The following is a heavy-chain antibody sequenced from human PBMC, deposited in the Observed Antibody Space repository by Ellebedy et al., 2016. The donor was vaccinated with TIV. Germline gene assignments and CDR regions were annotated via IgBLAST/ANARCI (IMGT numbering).Heavy chain of an antibody. CDR1: GFTFRDYG. D-gene: IGHD3-9*01. V-gene: IGHV3-49*03. Sequence: GGSLRLXXAGSGFTFRDYGVTWFRQAPEKGLEWVGFIRNTGDGGTTEFAASVKGRFTISRDDSKSVAYLQMNRLKTEDTAVYYCASHSPVLRYFDRGCWGQGTLVTVSS. CDR3: ASHSPVLRYFDRGC. CDR2: IRNTGDGGTT. J-gene: IGHJ4*02.